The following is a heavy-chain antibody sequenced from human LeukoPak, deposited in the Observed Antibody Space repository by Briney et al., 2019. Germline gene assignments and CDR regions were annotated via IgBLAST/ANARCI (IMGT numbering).Heavy chain of an antibody. D-gene: IGHD6-13*01. CDR3: ARGEYSSSWSDWFDP. CDR1: GYTFTGYY. J-gene: IGHJ5*02. CDR2: INPNSGGT. V-gene: IGHV1-2*04. Sequence: ASVKVSCKASGYTFTGYYMHWVRQAPGQGLEWMGWINPNSGGTNYAQKLQGWVTMTRDTSISTAYMELSRLRSDDTAVYYCARGEYSSSWSDWFDPWGQGTLVTVSS.